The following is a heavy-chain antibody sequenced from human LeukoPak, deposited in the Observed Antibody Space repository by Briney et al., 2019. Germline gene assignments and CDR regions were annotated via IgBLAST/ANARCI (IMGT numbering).Heavy chain of an antibody. CDR3: ATGPYAAFEM. D-gene: IGHD2-2*01. V-gene: IGHV3-74*01. CDR2: VRDDGIST. Sequence: GGSLRLSCAASGFTFTKFWMHWVRQAPGRGLVWVSRVRDDGISTLYADSVKGRFTISRDNAKNTLYLQMNSLRADDTALYYCATGPYAAFEMWGQGTMVTVSS. CDR1: GFTFTKFW. J-gene: IGHJ3*02.